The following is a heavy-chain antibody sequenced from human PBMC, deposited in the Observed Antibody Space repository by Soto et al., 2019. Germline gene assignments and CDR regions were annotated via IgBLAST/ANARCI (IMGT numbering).Heavy chain of an antibody. J-gene: IGHJ4*02. V-gene: IGHV3-30*03. CDR2: ISYDGSNK. Sequence: QVQLVESGGGVVQPGRSLRLSCAASGFTFSSYGMHWVRXXXXXGLEWVAVISYDGSNKYYADSVKGRFTISRDNSKXXXXXXXXXXXXXXXXXXXXXXXXXYYDSSGYECFDYWGQGTLVTVSS. CDR1: GFTFSSYG. D-gene: IGHD3-22*01. CDR3: XXXXXYYDSSGYECFDY.